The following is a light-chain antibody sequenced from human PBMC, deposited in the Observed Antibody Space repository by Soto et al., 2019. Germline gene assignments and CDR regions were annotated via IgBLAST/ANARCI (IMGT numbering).Light chain of an antibody. J-gene: IGLJ2*01. V-gene: IGLV2-14*01. Sequence: QSPLTQPASVSGSPGQSITISCTGTSSDVGGYNYVSWYQQHPGKAPKLMIYDVSSRPSGVSNRFSGSKSGNTASLTISGLQAEDEADYYCSSYTSSNTLLFGGGTKLTVL. CDR3: SSYTSSNTLL. CDR2: DVS. CDR1: SSDVGGYNY.